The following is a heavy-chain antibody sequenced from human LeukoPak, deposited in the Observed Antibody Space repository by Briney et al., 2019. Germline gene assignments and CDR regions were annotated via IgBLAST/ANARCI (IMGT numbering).Heavy chain of an antibody. J-gene: IGHJ4*02. D-gene: IGHD6-13*01. CDR1: GGGSFSDYS. Sequence: SETLSLTCAVSGGGSFSDYSWNWIRPSPGKGLEWVGEITHAAILNYNPSLKGRVAISVDTSKSQVSLKLDSMTAADTAMYYCARGRGEAAGLDHWGQGTLVTVSS. CDR2: ITHAAIL. V-gene: IGHV4-34*01. CDR3: ARGRGEAAGLDH.